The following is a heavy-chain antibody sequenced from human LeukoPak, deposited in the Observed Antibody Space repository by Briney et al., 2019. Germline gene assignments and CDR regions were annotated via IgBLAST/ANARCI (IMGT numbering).Heavy chain of an antibody. V-gene: IGHV3-53*01. CDR2: IYSGGTT. D-gene: IGHD6-13*01. CDR1: GFTVSSNY. J-gene: IGHJ6*03. Sequence: PGGSLRLSCAASGFTVSSNYMSWVRQAPGRGLEWVSVIYSGGTTYYADSVKGRFTISRDSSKNTLYLQMDSLRVEDTAVYYCARDGTFRKSWGDDYYYYYMDVWGKGTTVTVSS. CDR3: ARDGTFRKSWGDDYYYYYMDV.